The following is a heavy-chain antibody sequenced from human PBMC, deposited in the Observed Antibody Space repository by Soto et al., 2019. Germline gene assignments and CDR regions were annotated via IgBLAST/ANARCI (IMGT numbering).Heavy chain of an antibody. D-gene: IGHD1-20*01. V-gene: IGHV4-59*01. Sequence: SETLSLTCTVSGGSLSTYYWSWIRQPPGKGLEWIVYMSYSGSSNYNPSLKSRVIMSVDTSKNQVSLKLSSVTAADTAVYYCARTRITSTAATFDPWGQGTLVTVS. CDR3: ARTRITSTAATFDP. CDR1: GGSLSTYY. J-gene: IGHJ5*02. CDR2: MSYSGSS.